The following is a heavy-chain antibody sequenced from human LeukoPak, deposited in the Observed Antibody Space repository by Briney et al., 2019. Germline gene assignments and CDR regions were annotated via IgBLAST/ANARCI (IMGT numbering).Heavy chain of an antibody. CDR2: IKQDGSEK. J-gene: IGHJ4*02. Sequence: GGSLRLSCAASGFTFSSYWMSWVRQAPGQGLEWVANIKQDGSEKYYVDSVKGRFTISRDNSKNTLYLQMNSLRAEDTAVYYCARAPDYGDYFDYWGQGTLVTVSS. CDR1: GFTFSSYW. CDR3: ARAPDYGDYFDY. D-gene: IGHD4-17*01. V-gene: IGHV3-7*01.